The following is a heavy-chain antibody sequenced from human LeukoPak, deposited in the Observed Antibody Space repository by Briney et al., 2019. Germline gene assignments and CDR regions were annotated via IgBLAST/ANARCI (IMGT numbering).Heavy chain of an antibody. V-gene: IGHV1-69*13. D-gene: IGHD3-10*01. Sequence: GASVNVSCKASGGTFSSYAISWVRQAPGQGLEWMGGIIPIFGTANYAQKFQGRVTITADESTSTAYMELSSLRSEDTAVYYCARDWAGDYYYGMDVWGQGTTVTASS. CDR2: IIPIFGTA. CDR1: GGTFSSYA. J-gene: IGHJ6*02. CDR3: ARDWAGDYYYGMDV.